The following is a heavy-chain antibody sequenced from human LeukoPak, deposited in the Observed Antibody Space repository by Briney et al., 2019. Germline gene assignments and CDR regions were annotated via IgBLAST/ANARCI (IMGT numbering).Heavy chain of an antibody. CDR1: GFTFSSYA. CDR3: AREVEWLANFSN. J-gene: IGHJ4*02. CDR2: ISYDGSNK. V-gene: IGHV3-30-3*01. D-gene: IGHD6-19*01. Sequence: GGSLRLSCAASGFTFSSYAMHWVRQAPGRGLEWVAVISYDGSNKYYADSVKGRFTISRDNSKNTLYLQMNSLRAEDTAVYYCAREVEWLANFSNWGQGTLVTVSS.